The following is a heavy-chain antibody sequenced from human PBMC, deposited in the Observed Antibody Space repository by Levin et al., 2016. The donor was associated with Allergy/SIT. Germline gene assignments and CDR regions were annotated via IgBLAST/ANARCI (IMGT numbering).Heavy chain of an antibody. V-gene: IGHV3-48*03. CDR2: ISSSGSTI. D-gene: IGHD6-13*01. CDR3: ARAYPGIAEDY. J-gene: IGHJ4*02. Sequence: WIRQPPGKGLEWVSYISSSGSTIYYADSVKGRFTISRDNAKNSLYLQMNSLRAEDTAVYYCARAYPGIAEDYWGQGTLVTVSS.